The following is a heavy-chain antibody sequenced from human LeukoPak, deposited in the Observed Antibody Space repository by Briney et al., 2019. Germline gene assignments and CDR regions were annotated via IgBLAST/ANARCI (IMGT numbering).Heavy chain of an antibody. Sequence: SQTLSLTCTVSGGSISRGGYYWTWIRQHPGKGLEWIGYKYYSGSTYYNPSLKNRVTLSVDTSRSQFALNLSSVTAADTAVYYCARGRYYYDSRGYYKQYYFDYWGQGTLATVSS. CDR3: ARGRYYYDSRGYYKQYYFDY. CDR1: GGSISRGGYY. D-gene: IGHD3-22*01. CDR2: KYYSGST. V-gene: IGHV4-31*03. J-gene: IGHJ4*02.